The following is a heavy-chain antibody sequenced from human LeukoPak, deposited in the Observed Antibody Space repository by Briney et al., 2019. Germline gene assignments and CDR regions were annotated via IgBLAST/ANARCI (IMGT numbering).Heavy chain of an antibody. CDR1: GFTVSSNY. CDR3: ASYSSSHAFDI. D-gene: IGHD6-6*01. J-gene: IGHJ3*02. Sequence: GSLRLSCAASGFTVSSNYMSWVRQAPGKGLEWVSVIYSGGSTYYADSVKGRFTISRDNSKNTLYLQMNSLRAEDTAVYYCASYSSSHAFDIWGQGTMVTVSS. V-gene: IGHV3-53*01. CDR2: IYSGGST.